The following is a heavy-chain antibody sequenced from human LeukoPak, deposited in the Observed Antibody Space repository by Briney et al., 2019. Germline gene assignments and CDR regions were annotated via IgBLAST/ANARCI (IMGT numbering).Heavy chain of an antibody. CDR1: GFIFRNYG. CDR2: INTNGGST. J-gene: IGHJ6*03. CDR3: AKDYCSGGSCYSGDYYMDV. D-gene: IGHD2-15*01. Sequence: GGSLRLSCAASGFIFRNYGMSWVRQAPGKGLEWVSAINTNGGSTYYANSVKGRFTISRDNSENTVYLQTNSLGGEDTAIYYCAKDYCSGGSCYSGDYYMDVWGKGTTVTVSS. V-gene: IGHV3-23*01.